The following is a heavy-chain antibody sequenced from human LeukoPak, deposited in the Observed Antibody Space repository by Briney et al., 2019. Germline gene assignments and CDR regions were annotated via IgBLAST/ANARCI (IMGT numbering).Heavy chain of an antibody. CDR3: AKDPSSSATSDF. J-gene: IGHJ4*02. V-gene: IGHV4-4*07. CDR1: DYSISSGYY. D-gene: IGHD5-24*01. CDR2: IYASGST. Sequence: SETLSLTCTVSDYSISSGYYWGWIRQPAGKGLEWIGLIYASGSTNYNPSLKSRVTMSVDTSKNQFSLNLSSVTAADTAVYYCAKDPSSSATSDFWGQGTLVTVSS.